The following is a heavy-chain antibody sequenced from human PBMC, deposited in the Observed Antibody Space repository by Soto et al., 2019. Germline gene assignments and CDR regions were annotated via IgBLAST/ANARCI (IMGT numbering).Heavy chain of an antibody. V-gene: IGHV1-69*12. CDR1: GGTFSTYA. CDR2: IIPIFGTA. Sequence: QVRLVQSGAEVKKPGSSVKVSCKASGGTFSTYAISWVRQAPGQGLEWMGGIIPIFGTANYAQKFQGRVTVTADESTSTAYLGLSSLRSEDTAGYYCAGDGRAMFRGLMNYYSGTGVWGQGSTVTVSS. J-gene: IGHJ6*02. CDR3: AGDGRAMFRGLMNYYSGTGV. D-gene: IGHD3-10*01.